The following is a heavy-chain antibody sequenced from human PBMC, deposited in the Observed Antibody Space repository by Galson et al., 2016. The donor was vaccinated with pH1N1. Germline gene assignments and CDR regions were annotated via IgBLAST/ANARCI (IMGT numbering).Heavy chain of an antibody. V-gene: IGHV4-31*01. CDR3: ARRFFEYLEGLPTAAFDI. D-gene: IGHD3-3*01. CDR2: IDYSGIT. Sequence: TLSLTCTVSGASVTRGASYWSWIRQHPGKGLEWIGYIDYSGITYYNASLKSPITISVDTSKNHFSLRLGSVTAAATAGYYCARRFFEYLEGLPTAAFDIGGPGTMVTVAS. J-gene: IGHJ3*02. CDR1: GASVTRGASY.